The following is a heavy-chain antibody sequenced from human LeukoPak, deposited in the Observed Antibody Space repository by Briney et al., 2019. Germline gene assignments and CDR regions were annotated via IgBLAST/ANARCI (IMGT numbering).Heavy chain of an antibody. J-gene: IGHJ4*02. CDR3: TWAARGFDY. D-gene: IGHD3-10*01. CDR1: GFTFSGSA. CDR2: IRSKANDYAT. V-gene: IGHV3-73*01. Sequence: GGSLRLSCAASGFTFSGSAMHWVRQASGKGLEWVGRIRSKANDYATAYAASVKGRFTISRDDSKNTAYLQMNSLKTEDTAVYYRTWAARGFDYWGQGTLVTVSS.